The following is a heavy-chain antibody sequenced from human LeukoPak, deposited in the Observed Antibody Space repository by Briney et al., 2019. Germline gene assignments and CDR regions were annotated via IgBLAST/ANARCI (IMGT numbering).Heavy chain of an antibody. CDR1: GYTLTGNY. V-gene: IGHV1-2*02. CDR2: INPNSSGT. CDR3: SRQGTGDELDY. Sequence: ASVKVSCKASGYTLTGNYIHWVRQAPGQGLEWMGWINPNSSGTLYAQKFQGRVTMTRDTSITTAYMELRRLRSDDTAVYYCSRQGTGDELDYWGQGTLVTVSS. D-gene: IGHD7-27*01. J-gene: IGHJ4*02.